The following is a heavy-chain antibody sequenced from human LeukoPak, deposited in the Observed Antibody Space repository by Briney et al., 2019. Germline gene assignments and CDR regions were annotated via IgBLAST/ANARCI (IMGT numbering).Heavy chain of an antibody. CDR3: AKDSGLNYDILTGPDY. CDR1: GFTFSSYA. CDR2: ISGSGGST. D-gene: IGHD3-9*01. Sequence: GGSLRLSCAASGFTFSSYAMSWVRQAPGKGLEWVSAISGSGGSTYYADSVKGRLTISRDNSKNTLYLQMNSLRAEDTAVYYCAKDSGLNYDILTGPDYWGQGTLVTVST. J-gene: IGHJ4*02. V-gene: IGHV3-23*01.